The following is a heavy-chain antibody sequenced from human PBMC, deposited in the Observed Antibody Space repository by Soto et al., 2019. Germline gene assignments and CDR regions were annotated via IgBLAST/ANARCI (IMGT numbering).Heavy chain of an antibody. CDR3: VRRTTVRGDIGAHFDN. V-gene: IGHV2-5*04. J-gene: IGHJ4*02. CDR2: IYWYDDK. Sequence: QITLKESGPTLVKPTQTLTLTCTFSGFSFCSSAVGVAWIRQPPGKALEWLALIYWYDDKRYSPSLKSRLTIPRDTSKNQVVLTINVMDPVDTGTYSCVRRTTVRGDIGAHFDNWGKGTMATASP. D-gene: IGHD3-10*01. CDR1: GFSFCSSAVG.